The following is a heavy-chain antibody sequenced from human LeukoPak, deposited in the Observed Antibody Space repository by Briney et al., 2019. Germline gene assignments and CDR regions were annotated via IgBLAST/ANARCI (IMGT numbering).Heavy chain of an antibody. CDR2: ISAYNGNT. D-gene: IGHD3-9*01. CDR3: ARAPKNYDILTGYRPAGYFDY. J-gene: IGHJ4*02. V-gene: IGHV1-18*01. CDR1: GYTFTSYG. Sequence: SVKVSCKASGYTFTSYGISWVRQAPGQGLEWMGWISAYNGNTNYAQKLQGRVTMTTDTSTSTAYMELRSLRSDDTAVYYCARAPKNYDILTGYRPAGYFDYWGQGTLVTVSS.